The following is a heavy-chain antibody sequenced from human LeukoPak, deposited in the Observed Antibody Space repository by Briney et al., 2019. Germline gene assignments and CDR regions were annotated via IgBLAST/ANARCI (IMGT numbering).Heavy chain of an antibody. CDR2: MNPNSGNT. J-gene: IGHJ5*02. V-gene: IGHV1-8*01. D-gene: IGHD2-15*01. CDR3: ARGLGVAASNWFDP. CDR1: GYTFSSHD. Sequence: ASVKVSCKASGYTFSSHDINWVRQATGQELEWMGWMNPNSGNTGYAQKFQGRVTMTKNTSIGTAYLELSSLKSDDTAVYYCARGLGVAASNWFDPWGQGTVVSVCS.